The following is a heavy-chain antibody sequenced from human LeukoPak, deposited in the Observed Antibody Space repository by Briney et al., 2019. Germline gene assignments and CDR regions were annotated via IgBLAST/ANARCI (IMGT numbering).Heavy chain of an antibody. CDR1: GGSFSGYY. J-gene: IGHJ6*03. Sequence: SETLSLTCAVYGGSFSGYYWSWIRQPPGKGLEWIGEINHSGSTNYNPSLKSRVTISVDTSKNQFSLKLSSVTAADTAVYYCARGPPTLRYYYYYMDVWGKGTTVTVSS. V-gene: IGHV4-34*01. CDR2: INHSGST. CDR3: ARGPPTLRYYYYYMDV.